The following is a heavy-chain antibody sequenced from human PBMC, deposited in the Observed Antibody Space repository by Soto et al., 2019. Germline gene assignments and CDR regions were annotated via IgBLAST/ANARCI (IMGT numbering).Heavy chain of an antibody. Sequence: GGSLRLSCAASGFTFSSYAMSWLRQAPGQGLQWASGIRGSGGGTYYADSVQGRLTISSDDSKNTLYLQINRLRPEATAVYYGAKGDYYPSSGYARTPPTSYGMDVWGKGPTVTVSS. CDR2: IRGSGGGT. CDR1: GFTFSSYA. J-gene: IGHJ6*04. CDR3: AKGDYYPSSGYARTPPTSYGMDV. D-gene: IGHD3-22*01. V-gene: IGHV3-23*01.